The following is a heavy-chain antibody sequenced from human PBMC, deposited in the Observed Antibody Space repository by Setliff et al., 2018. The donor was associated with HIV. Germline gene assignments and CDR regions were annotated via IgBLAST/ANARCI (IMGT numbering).Heavy chain of an antibody. CDR1: EYTFTNYY. CDR2: MNPSGRST. J-gene: IGHJ6*02. V-gene: IGHV1-46*01. D-gene: IGHD3-22*01. CDR3: ARGSDASGYYPIYYYYGMDV. Sequence: ASVKVSCKASEYTFTNYYIHWVRQGPGQGLEWVGIMNPSGRSTTYAQKFQDRVTMTRDTSTSTGYMELRSLRSEDTAVYYCARGSDASGYYPIYYYYGMDVWGQGTTVTVS.